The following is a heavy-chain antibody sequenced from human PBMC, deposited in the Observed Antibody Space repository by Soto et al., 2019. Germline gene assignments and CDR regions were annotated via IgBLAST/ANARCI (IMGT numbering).Heavy chain of an antibody. CDR2: IWYDGSNK. D-gene: IGHD3-3*01. Sequence: GGSLRLSCAASGFTFSSYGMHWVRQAPGKGLEWVAVIWYDGSNKYYADSVRGRFTISRDNSKNTLYLQMNSLRAEDTAVYYCARVFGVTYFDYWGQGTLVTVSS. CDR1: GFTFSSYG. CDR3: ARVFGVTYFDY. V-gene: IGHV3-33*01. J-gene: IGHJ4*02.